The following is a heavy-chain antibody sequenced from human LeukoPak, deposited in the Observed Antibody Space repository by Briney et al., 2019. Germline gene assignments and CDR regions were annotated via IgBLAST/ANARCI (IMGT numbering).Heavy chain of an antibody. CDR3: ARVVNSSSRVDY. J-gene: IGHJ4*02. CDR1: GGSFSDYY. D-gene: IGHD6-6*01. CDR2: INHSGST. Sequence: SETLSLTCVVYGGSFSDYYWSWIRQPPGKGLEWIGEINHSGSTNYNPSLKSRVTISVDTSKNQFSLKLSSVTAADTAVYYCARVVNSSSRVDYWGQGTLVTVSS. V-gene: IGHV4-34*01.